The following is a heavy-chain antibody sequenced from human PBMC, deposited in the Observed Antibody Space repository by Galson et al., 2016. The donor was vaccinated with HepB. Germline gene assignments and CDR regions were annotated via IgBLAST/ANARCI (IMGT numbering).Heavy chain of an antibody. D-gene: IGHD3-22*01. CDR2: IDPSDSYT. Sequence: QSGAEVKKPGESLRISCKGSGYSFTSYWITWVRQMPGKGLEWMGRIDPSDSYTNYSPSFQGHITISADKSISTAYLQWSSLKASDTAMYYCAKQPLYYETSGRGGYWGQGTLVTVSS. CDR1: GYSFTSYW. V-gene: IGHV5-10-1*01. J-gene: IGHJ4*02. CDR3: AKQPLYYETSGRGGY.